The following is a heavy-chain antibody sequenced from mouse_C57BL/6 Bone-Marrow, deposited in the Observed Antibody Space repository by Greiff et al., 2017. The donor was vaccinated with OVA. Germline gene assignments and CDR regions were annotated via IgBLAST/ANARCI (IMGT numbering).Heavy chain of an antibody. D-gene: IGHD2-5*01. CDR2: IRNKANGYTT. J-gene: IGHJ3*01. Sequence: EVQVVESGGGLVQPGGSLSLSCAASGFTFTDYYMSWVRQPPGKALEWLGFIRNKANGYTTEYSASVKGRFTISRDNSQSILYLQMNALRADDSATDYCAISSYYSTPFAYWGQGTLVTVSA. V-gene: IGHV7-3*01. CDR1: GFTFTDYY. CDR3: AISSYYSTPFAY.